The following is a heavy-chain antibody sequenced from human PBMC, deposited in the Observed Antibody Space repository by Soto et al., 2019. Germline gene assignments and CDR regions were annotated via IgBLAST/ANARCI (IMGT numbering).Heavy chain of an antibody. Sequence: QVQLVQSGAEVKKPGASVMVSCKASGYTFTGYYMHWVRQAPGQGLEWMGWINPNSGGTNYAQKFQGWVTMTRDTSISTAYMELSRLRSDDTAVYYCASCSGGSCYHSPFDYWGQGTLVTVSS. CDR2: INPNSGGT. CDR1: GYTFTGYY. V-gene: IGHV1-2*04. D-gene: IGHD2-15*01. J-gene: IGHJ4*02. CDR3: ASCSGGSCYHSPFDY.